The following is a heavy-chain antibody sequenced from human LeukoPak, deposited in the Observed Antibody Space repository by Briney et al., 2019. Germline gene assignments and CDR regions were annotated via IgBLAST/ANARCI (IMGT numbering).Heavy chain of an antibody. CDR1: GFTFSTNA. J-gene: IGHJ4*02. D-gene: IGHD6-19*01. CDR2: ISGSGGST. V-gene: IGHV3-23*01. Sequence: RGSLRLSCAASGFTFSTNAMSCVRHAPGGGLGWVSGISGSGGSTDYADSVKGRCTISRDNSKNTLYLQMNSLRAEDTAVYYCAKDLRSSGWLEGNFDRWGQGTLVTVSS. CDR3: AKDLRSSGWLEGNFDR.